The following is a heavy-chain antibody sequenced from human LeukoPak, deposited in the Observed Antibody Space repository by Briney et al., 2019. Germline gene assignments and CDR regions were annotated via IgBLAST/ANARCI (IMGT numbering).Heavy chain of an antibody. V-gene: IGHV3-30*02. J-gene: IGHJ3*02. CDR2: IGHDGRNK. CDR3: AKDGDWTFDI. CDR1: GITFSNSG. D-gene: IGHD2-21*01. Sequence: PGGSLRLSCEASGITFSNSGMHWVRQAPGKGLEWVAYIGHDGRNKFYTESVRGRFTISGDNPMKMAYLQMNSLRTEDTAIYFCAKDGDWTFDIWGQGTMVTVSS.